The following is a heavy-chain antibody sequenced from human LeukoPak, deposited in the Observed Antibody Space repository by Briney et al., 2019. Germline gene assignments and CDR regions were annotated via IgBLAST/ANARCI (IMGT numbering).Heavy chain of an antibody. V-gene: IGHV4-4*07. CDR2: IYTSGST. Sequence: NSSETLSLTCTASGGSISSYYWSWIRQPAGKGLEWIGRIYTSGSTNYNPSLKSRVTMSVDTSKNQFSLKLSSVTAADTAVYYCARVDCSGGSCYSVHYWGQGTLVTVSS. J-gene: IGHJ4*02. CDR1: GGSISSYY. CDR3: ARVDCSGGSCYSVHY. D-gene: IGHD2-15*01.